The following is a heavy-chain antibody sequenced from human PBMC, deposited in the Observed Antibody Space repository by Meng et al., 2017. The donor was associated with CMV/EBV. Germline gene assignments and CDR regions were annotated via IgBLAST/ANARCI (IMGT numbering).Heavy chain of an antibody. J-gene: IGHJ2*01. V-gene: IGHV4-31*02. CDR1: SGGYY. CDR2: IYYSGST. Sequence: SGGYYWSWICQHPGKGLEWIGYIYYSGSTYYNPSLKSRVTISVDTSKNQFSLKLSSVTAADTAVYYCARDYGYCSSTSCYGNWYFDLWGRGTLVTVSS. D-gene: IGHD2-2*03. CDR3: ARDYGYCSSTSCYGNWYFDL.